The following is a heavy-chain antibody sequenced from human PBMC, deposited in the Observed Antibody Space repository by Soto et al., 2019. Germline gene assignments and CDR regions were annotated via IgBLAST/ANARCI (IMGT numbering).Heavy chain of an antibody. CDR3: AKEAVAGLYYFDY. D-gene: IGHD6-19*01. CDR1: GFTFSSYV. Sequence: VGSLRLSCAASGFTFSSYVMSWARQVPGKGLEWVSAISGSGGSTYYADSVKGRFTISRDNSKNTLFLQMNSLRAEDTALYYCAKEAVAGLYYFDYWGQGTLVTVSS. CDR2: ISGSGGST. V-gene: IGHV3-23*01. J-gene: IGHJ4*02.